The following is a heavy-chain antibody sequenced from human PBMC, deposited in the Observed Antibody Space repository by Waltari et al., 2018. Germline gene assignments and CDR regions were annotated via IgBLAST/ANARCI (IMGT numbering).Heavy chain of an antibody. V-gene: IGHV4-59*01. CDR3: ARGGAAFDI. CDR1: GGSFRSYF. Sequence: QVQLQESGPGLVKPSETLSLTCTVSGGSFRSYFWSWIRQPPGKGLEWIGCFYYSGSTNYNPSLKSRVTISVDTSKNQFSLKLSSVTAADTAVYYCARGGAAFDIWGQGTMVTVSS. J-gene: IGHJ3*02. CDR2: FYYSGST. D-gene: IGHD2-15*01.